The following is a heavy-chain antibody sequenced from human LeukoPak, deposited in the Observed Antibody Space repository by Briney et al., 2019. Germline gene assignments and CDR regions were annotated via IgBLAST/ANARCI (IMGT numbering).Heavy chain of an antibody. J-gene: IGHJ2*01. CDR1: GGSISSYS. CDR3: SKTKGKATAGTIGHLYFDL. CDR2: LYYSGSI. D-gene: IGHD6-13*01. Sequence: SETLSLTCAVSGGSISSYSWSWIRQPPGKGLEWIGYLYYSGSINYNPSLKSRVTISVDTSKNQFSLRLSSVTTADTALYFCSKTKGKATAGTIGHLYFDLWGRGNLGTGSS. V-gene: IGHV4-59*01.